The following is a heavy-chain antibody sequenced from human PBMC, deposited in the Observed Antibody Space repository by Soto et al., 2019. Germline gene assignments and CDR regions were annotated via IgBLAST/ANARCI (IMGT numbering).Heavy chain of an antibody. Sequence: LSCAASGFTFSSYAMSWIRQAPGKGLEWLSHISPKSTYRNYADSVKGRFTISRDSTKSSLFLQMNSLGVEDTAVYYCARGGGGGLFEHWGQGILVTVSS. CDR2: ISPKSTYR. V-gene: IGHV3-11*06. J-gene: IGHJ4*02. CDR3: ARGGGGGLFEH. D-gene: IGHD2-21*01. CDR1: GFTFSSYA.